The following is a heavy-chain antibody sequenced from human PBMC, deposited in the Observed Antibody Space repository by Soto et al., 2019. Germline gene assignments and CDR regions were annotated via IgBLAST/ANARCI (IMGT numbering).Heavy chain of an antibody. Sequence: SETLSLTCAVYGGSFSGYFWSWIRQPPGKGLEWIGEINHSGSTNYNPSLKSRVTISVDTSKNQFSLKVNSVTAADTAVYFCARNDFWSGYQSRRDYGMGVWGQGTTVTVSS. J-gene: IGHJ6*02. D-gene: IGHD3-3*01. CDR3: ARNDFWSGYQSRRDYGMGV. CDR1: GGSFSGYF. CDR2: INHSGST. V-gene: IGHV4-34*01.